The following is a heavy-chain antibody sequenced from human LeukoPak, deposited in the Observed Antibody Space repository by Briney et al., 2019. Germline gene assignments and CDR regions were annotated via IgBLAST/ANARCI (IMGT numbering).Heavy chain of an antibody. D-gene: IGHD6-6*01. V-gene: IGHV1-69*05. CDR2: IIPIFGTA. J-gene: IGHJ4*02. CDR1: GGTFSSYA. CDR3: ARLAARRCYFDY. Sequence: SVKVSCKASGGTFSSYAISWVRQAPGQGLEWMGGIIPIFGTANYAQKFQGRVTITTDESTSTAYMELSSLRSEDTAVYYCARLAARRCYFDYWGQGTLVTVSS.